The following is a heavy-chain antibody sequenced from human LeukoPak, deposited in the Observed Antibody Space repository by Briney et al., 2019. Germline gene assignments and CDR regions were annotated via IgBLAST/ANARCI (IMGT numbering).Heavy chain of an antibody. CDR3: ARSRGYSGFPSYYFDY. CDR2: IYYSGST. V-gene: IGHV4-59*01. Sequence: SETLSLTCTASGGSISNYYWSWIRQPPGKGLEWIGYIYYSGSTNYNPSLKSRVTISVDTSKNQFSLKLSSVTAADTAVYYCARSRGYSGFPSYYFDYWGQGTLVTVSS. D-gene: IGHD5-12*01. J-gene: IGHJ4*02. CDR1: GGSISNYY.